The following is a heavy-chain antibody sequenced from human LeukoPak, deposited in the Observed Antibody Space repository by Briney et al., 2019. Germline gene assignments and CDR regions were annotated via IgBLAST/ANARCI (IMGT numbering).Heavy chain of an antibody. CDR2: ISYDGSNK. V-gene: IGHV3-30-3*01. D-gene: IGHD3-10*01. J-gene: IGHJ4*02. CDR3: AREGLYGSGTYDY. Sequence: GGSLRLSCAASGFTFSSYAMHWVRQAPGKGLEWVAVISYDGSNKYYADSVKGRFTISRDSSKNTLYLQMNSLRAEDTAVYYCAREGLYGSGTYDYWGQGTLVTVSS. CDR1: GFTFSSYA.